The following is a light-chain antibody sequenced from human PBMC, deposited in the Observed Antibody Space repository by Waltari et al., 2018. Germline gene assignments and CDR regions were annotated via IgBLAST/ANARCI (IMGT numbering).Light chain of an antibody. V-gene: IGKV3-15*01. CDR1: QSVRNN. Sequence: EIVMTQSPATLSVSPGERATLSCRASQSVRNNLAWFQQKPGQVPRLLIYGASTRATGIPARFSGSVSGTDFTLTISSLQSEDFAVYYCQQYNKWPTWTFGQGTKVEIK. CDR2: GAS. J-gene: IGKJ1*01. CDR3: QQYNKWPTWT.